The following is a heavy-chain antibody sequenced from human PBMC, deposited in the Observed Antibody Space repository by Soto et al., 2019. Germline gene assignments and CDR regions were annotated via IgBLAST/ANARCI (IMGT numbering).Heavy chain of an antibody. J-gene: IGHJ6*01. CDR1: GFTFSTYW. V-gene: IGHV3-7*05. D-gene: IGHD3-16*01. CDR3: ARDWGAPGRGSALGYYYHFGMDV. Sequence: GGSLRLSCAASGFTFSTYWMNWVRQAPGKGLEWVANIKEDGSEAYYVDSVKGRFTISRDNAKNSLYLDMNSLRGEDTAVYYCARDWGAPGRGSALGYYYHFGMDVWGQGTTVTVSS. CDR2: IKEDGSEA.